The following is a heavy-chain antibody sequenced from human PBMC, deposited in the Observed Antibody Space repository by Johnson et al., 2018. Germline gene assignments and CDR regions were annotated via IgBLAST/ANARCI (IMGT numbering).Heavy chain of an antibody. CDR2: INSDGSST. J-gene: IGHJ5*02. D-gene: IGHD3-16*01. CDR3: VRDGGVPGVDRDEWFKWFDP. CDR1: GFTFSSYW. V-gene: IGHV3-74*01. Sequence: VQLVETGGGLVKPGGSLRLSCAASGFTFSSYWMHWVRQAPGKGLVWVSRINSDGSSTSYADSVKGRFTISRDNAKNTVYLQMNSLRVEDTAVYYCVRDGGVPGVDRDEWFKWFDPWGQGTQVIVSS.